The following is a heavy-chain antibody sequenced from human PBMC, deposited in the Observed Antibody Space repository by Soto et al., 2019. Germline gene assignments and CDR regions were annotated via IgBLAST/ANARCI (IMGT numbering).Heavy chain of an antibody. V-gene: IGHV4-59*01. J-gene: IGHJ5*02. CDR2: IYYSGST. D-gene: IGHD3-22*01. CDR3: ARAKVGYYDSSGYIWFDP. Sequence: SETLSLTCPVSGGSISSCYWSWIRQPPGKGLEWIGYIYYSGSTKYNPSLKSRVTISVDTSKNQFSLKLSSVTAADTAVYYCARAKVGYYDSSGYIWFDPWGQGTQVTVSS. CDR1: GGSISSCY.